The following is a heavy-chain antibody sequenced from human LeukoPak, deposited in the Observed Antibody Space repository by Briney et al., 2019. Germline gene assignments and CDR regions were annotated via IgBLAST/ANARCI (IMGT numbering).Heavy chain of an antibody. V-gene: IGHV1-2*02. CDR1: GYTFTSYD. D-gene: IGHD6-13*01. J-gene: IGHJ6*03. CDR2: INPNSGGT. CDR3: ARWIAAAGTSEVYYYYMDV. Sequence: ASVKVSCKASGYTFTSYDINWVRQAPGQGLEWMGWINPNSGGTNYAQKFQGRVTMTRDTSISTAYMELSRLRSDDTAVYYCARWIAAAGTSEVYYYYMDVWGKGTTVTVSS.